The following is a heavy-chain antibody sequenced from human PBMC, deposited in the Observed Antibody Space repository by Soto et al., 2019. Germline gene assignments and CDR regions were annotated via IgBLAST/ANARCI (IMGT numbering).Heavy chain of an antibody. J-gene: IGHJ6*02. CDR3: TRGGTARVLRAFWAGMDV. CDR2: IISSSDYI. D-gene: IGHD5-18*01. V-gene: IGHV3-21*01. CDR1: GFSFSNYS. Sequence: PGGSPRLTCAASGFSFSNYSMTWVRQGPGKELEWVSSIISSSDYIIYSDSVQGRNTISSDTDNHSLYQQKNCQRADDTAVYYCTRGGTARVLRAFWAGMDVWGQGTTVTVSS.